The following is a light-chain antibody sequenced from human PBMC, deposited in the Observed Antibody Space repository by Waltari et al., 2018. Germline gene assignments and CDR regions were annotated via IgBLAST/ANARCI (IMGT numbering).Light chain of an antibody. CDR1: QSVSSSY. Sequence: EIVFTQSPGNLSLSPGERATLSCRASQSVSSSYLAWYQQKPGQAPRLLIYGASSRATGIPDRFSGSGSGTDFTLTISRLEPEDFAVYYCQQYGSSPPSLTFGGGTKVEIK. CDR2: GAS. J-gene: IGKJ4*01. CDR3: QQYGSSPPSLT. V-gene: IGKV3-20*01.